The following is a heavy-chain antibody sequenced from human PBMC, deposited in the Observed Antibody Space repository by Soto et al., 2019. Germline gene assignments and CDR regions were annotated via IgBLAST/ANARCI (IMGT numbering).Heavy chain of an antibody. CDR2: IAVGSGYT. J-gene: IGHJ4*02. CDR3: AADATAXQQMVPSDY. D-gene: IGHD2-8*01. CDR1: GFTFTSSA. V-gene: IGHV1-58*01. Sequence: SVKVSCKASGFTFTSSAFQWVRQARGQRLEWRGWIAVGSGYTNYAQRFQDRVTLTRDMSTATTYMELSRLTSEDTAIYYCAADATAXQQMVPSDYWGQGTLVTVS.